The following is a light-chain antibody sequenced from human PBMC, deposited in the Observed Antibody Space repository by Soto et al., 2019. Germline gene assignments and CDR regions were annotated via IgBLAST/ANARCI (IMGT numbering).Light chain of an antibody. CDR2: AAS. V-gene: IGKV1D-16*01. J-gene: IGKJ5*01. CDR3: QQYDSHPIT. Sequence: DIQMTQSPSSLSASVADRVTSTYRASQCISIWLAWYQQKPDKAPKSLIYAASSLQSGVPSRFIGSGSGTDFTLTISSLQPDDFATYYCQQYDSHPITFGQGTRLEIK. CDR1: QCISIW.